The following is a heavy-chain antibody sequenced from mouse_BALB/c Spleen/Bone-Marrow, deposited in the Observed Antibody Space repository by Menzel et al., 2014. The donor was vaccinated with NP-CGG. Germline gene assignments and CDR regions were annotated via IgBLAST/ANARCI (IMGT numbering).Heavy chain of an antibody. CDR2: IRNLAYSI. CDR1: GFTFSDYG. CDR3: ARGGKISYAMDY. V-gene: IGHV5-15*02. Sequence: EVKLMESGGGLVQPGGSRKLSCAASGFTFSDYGMARVRQAPGKGPEWVAFIRNLAYSIYYADTVTGRFTISRENAKNTLYLEMSSLRSEDTAMYYCARGGKISYAMDYWDQGTSVTVSS. J-gene: IGHJ4*01.